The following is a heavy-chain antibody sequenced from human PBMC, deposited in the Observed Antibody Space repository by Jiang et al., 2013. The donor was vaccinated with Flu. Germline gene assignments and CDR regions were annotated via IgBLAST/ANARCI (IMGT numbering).Heavy chain of an antibody. J-gene: IGHJ4*02. D-gene: IGHD5-12*01. CDR1: GYSLTTYP. Sequence: QSGSELKKPGASVKVSCKASGYSLTTYPMNWVRQAPGQGLEWMGRINTNTGNPTYAQGFTGRFVFSLDTSVSTAYLQISSLKAEDTAVYYCARGEGYSGYDVIDYWGQGDPGHRLL. CDR3: ARGEGYSGYDVIDY. V-gene: IGHV7-4-1*02. CDR2: INTNTGNP.